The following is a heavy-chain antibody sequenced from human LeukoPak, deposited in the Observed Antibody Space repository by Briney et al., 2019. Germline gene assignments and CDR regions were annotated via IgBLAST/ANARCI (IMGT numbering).Heavy chain of an antibody. D-gene: IGHD6-19*01. CDR3: AHTHSIAVAFDY. Sequence: TLSLTCTVSAGSISSYHWSWIRQPPGKALEWLALIYWDDDKRYSPSLRSRLTITKDTSKNQVVLTMTNMDPVDTATYYCAHTHSIAVAFDYWGRGTLVTVSS. J-gene: IGHJ4*02. CDR2: IYWDDDK. V-gene: IGHV2-5*08. CDR1: AGSISSYHW.